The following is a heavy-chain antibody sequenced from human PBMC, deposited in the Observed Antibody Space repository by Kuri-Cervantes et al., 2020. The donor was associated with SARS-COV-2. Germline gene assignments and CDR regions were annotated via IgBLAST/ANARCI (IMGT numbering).Heavy chain of an antibody. CDR3: ARDLRLGKSLDY. CDR1: GFTFSDYY. V-gene: IGHV3-11*04. J-gene: IGHJ4*02. CDR2: ISTSGGSI. D-gene: IGHD7-27*01. Sequence: GGSLRLSCVASGFTFSDYYFTWIRQAPGKGLEWVSYISTSGGSIFYADSVKGRFSISRDNAKNSLYLQMSSLRAEDTAVYYCARDLRLGKSLDYWGQGTLVTVSS.